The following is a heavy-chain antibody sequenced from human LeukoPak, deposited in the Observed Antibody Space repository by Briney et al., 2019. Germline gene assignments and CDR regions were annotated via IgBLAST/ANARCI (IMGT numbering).Heavy chain of an antibody. CDR2: MSSDGIKT. J-gene: IGHJ4*02. D-gene: IGHD1-1*01. CDR3: AKDHAGTGRAFEY. V-gene: IGHV3-30*18. CDR1: GFTFSNAW. Sequence: GRSLRLSCAASGFTFSNAWMTWVRQAPGKGLEWVALMSSDGIKTYYADSMKGRFTISRDSSKDTLYLQMSRLRHDDTAIYYCAKDHAGTGRAFEYWGQGTLVTVS.